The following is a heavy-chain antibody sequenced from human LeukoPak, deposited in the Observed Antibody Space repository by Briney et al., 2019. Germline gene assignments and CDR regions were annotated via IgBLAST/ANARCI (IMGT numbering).Heavy chain of an antibody. CDR2: IKPKGATETS. CDR3: TQLSRGY. CDR1: GFSLSDAW. D-gene: IGHD1-1*01. Sequence: GGSLRLSCAASGFSLSDAWMSWVRQAPGKGLGCVGRIKPKGATETSEYAEFVNNRFTVSRDDPTNTLYLQMNSLKTEDTGLYYCTQLSRGYWGQGTQVTVSS. V-gene: IGHV3-15*01. J-gene: IGHJ4*02.